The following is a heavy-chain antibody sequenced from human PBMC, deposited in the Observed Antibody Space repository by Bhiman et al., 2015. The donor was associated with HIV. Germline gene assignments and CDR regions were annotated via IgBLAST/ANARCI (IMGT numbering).Heavy chain of an antibody. CDR1: GFTFSN. CDR3: ARNPTTVTAAEFEYYFDY. CDR2: ISGGGTYI. J-gene: IGHJ4*02. D-gene: IGHD4-17*01. V-gene: IGHV3-21*03. Sequence: EVQLVESGGGLVKPGGSLRLSCAASGFTFSNIDWVRQAPGKGLEWVSSISGGGTYIYYADSVKGRFTISRDNAKNSLYLQMSSLRAEDTAVYYCARNPTTVTAAEFEYYFDYWGQGTLVTVSS.